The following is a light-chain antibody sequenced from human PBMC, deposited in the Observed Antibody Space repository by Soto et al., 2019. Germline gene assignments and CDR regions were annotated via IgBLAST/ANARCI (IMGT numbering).Light chain of an antibody. CDR2: GAS. CDR1: QSVSSN. CDR3: QQYNDWPLT. V-gene: IGKV3-15*01. Sequence: DMVMTQSPATLSLSPGERATLSCRASQSVSSNLAWYQQKPGQAPRLLIHGASTRATGIPARFSGSGSETAFTLTISSLQSEDFAVYYCQQYNDWPLTFGGGTKVAIK. J-gene: IGKJ4*01.